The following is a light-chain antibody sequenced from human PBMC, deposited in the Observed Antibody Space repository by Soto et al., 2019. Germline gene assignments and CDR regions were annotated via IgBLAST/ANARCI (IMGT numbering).Light chain of an antibody. Sequence: EIVLTQSPGTLSLSPGERATLSCRASQSVSSNYLAWYQQKPGQAPRFLIYGASSRASGIPDRFSGSGSGTDFTLTISRLEPEDFAVYYWQQYGSLPPGTFGQGTKVEIK. CDR2: GAS. V-gene: IGKV3-20*01. J-gene: IGKJ1*01. CDR3: QQYGSLPPGT. CDR1: QSVSSNY.